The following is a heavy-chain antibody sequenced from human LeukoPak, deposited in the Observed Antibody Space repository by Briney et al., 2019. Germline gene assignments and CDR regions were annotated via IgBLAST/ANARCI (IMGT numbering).Heavy chain of an antibody. Sequence: PSETLPLTCAVYGASFSDYFWSWIRQPPGKGLEWIGEINHSGSTNYNPSLKSRVTISVDASKNQFSLKLSSVTAADTAVYYCARGQRDIVVVPAALRADYYYYMDVWAKGTTVTVSS. CDR3: ARGQRDIVVVPAALRADYYYYMDV. CDR1: GASFSDYF. CDR2: INHSGST. V-gene: IGHV4-34*01. J-gene: IGHJ6*03. D-gene: IGHD2-2*01.